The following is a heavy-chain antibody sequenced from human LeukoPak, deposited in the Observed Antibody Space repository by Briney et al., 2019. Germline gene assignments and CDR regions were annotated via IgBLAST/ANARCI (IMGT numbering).Heavy chain of an antibody. Sequence: SETLSLTGTVSGGSISSYYWSWIRQPPGKGLEWIGYIYYSGSTNYNPSLKSRVTISVDTSKNQFSLKLSSVTAADTAVYYCARYPYGSGPYGMDVWGKGTTVTVSS. CDR3: ARYPYGSGPYGMDV. CDR1: GGSISSYY. CDR2: IYYSGST. J-gene: IGHJ6*04. D-gene: IGHD3-10*01. V-gene: IGHV4-59*13.